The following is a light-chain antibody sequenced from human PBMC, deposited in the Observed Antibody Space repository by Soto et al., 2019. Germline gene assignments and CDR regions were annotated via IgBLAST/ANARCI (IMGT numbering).Light chain of an antibody. CDR1: QGISSY. CDR2: AAS. V-gene: IGKV1-8*01. Sequence: AIRLPPLQSHFSAFQEAESATPCRASQGISSYLAWYQQKPGKAPKLLIYAASTLQSGVPSRFSGSGSGTDFTLTISSLQPEDFATYYCQQSYSTPRTFGQGTKVDI. J-gene: IGKJ1*01. CDR3: QQSYSTPRT.